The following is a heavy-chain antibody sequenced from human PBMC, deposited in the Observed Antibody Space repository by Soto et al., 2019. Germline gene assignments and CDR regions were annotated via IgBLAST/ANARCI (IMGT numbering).Heavy chain of an antibody. J-gene: IGHJ6*02. CDR1: GYTFITYG. Sequence: QVQLEQSAPEVKKPGASVKVSCKASGYTFITYGISWVRQAPGQGLEWLGWIKTHNGNTNYAQNLQGRVIITADTSTSTAYMELRSLRSDDTAIYYCTREGSAPYYYYGMDAWGQGTTVTVSS. CDR3: TREGSAPYYYYGMDA. V-gene: IGHV1-18*01. CDR2: IKTHNGNT. D-gene: IGHD3-10*01.